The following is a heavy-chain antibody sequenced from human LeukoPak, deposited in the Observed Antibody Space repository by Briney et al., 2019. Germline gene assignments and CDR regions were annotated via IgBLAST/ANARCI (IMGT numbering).Heavy chain of an antibody. V-gene: IGHV4-39*07. CDR3: VRSSLGFDP. J-gene: IGHJ5*02. CDR1: GGSISSSSYY. CDR2: MYYSGST. Sequence: SETLSLTCTVSGGSISSSSYYWGWIRQPPGKGLEWIGSMYYSGSTYQNPSLKSRVTISVDTSKNQFSLKLSSVTAADTAVYYCVRSSLGFDPWGQGTLVIVSS.